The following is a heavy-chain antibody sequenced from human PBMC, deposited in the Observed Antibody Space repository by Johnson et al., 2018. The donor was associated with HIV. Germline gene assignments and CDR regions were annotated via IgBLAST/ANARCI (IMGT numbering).Heavy chain of an antibody. J-gene: IGHJ3*01. CDR1: GFTVSSNY. V-gene: IGHV3-66*01. Sequence: VQLVESGGGLVQPGGSLRLSCAASGFTVSSNYMSWVRQAPGKGLVWVSVIYSGGSTYYADSVKGRFTISRDNSKNTLYLQMNSLKTEDTAVYYCTTGGVSSGYYFFHWGKGTMVTVSS. D-gene: IGHD3-22*01. CDR3: TTGGVSSGYYFFH. CDR2: IYSGGST.